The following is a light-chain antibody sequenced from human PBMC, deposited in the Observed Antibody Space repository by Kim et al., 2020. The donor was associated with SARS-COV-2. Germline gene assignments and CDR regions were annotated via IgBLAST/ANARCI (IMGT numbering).Light chain of an antibody. CDR2: GVT. J-gene: IGLJ3*02. CDR1: SSDVGCYNY. CDR3: CSYAGSSSLV. V-gene: IGLV2-11*03. Sequence: GQSVTISCPGTSSDVGCYNYVSWYQQNPGKAPKLMTYGVTERPSGVPDRFSGSKSGNTASLTISGLQAEDEADYYCCSYAGSSSLVFGGGTQLTVL.